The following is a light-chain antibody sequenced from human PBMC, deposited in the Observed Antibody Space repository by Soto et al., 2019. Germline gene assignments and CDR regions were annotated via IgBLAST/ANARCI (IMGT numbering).Light chain of an antibody. V-gene: IGLV2-18*02. CDR3: SSYTSSNTYV. CDR2: EVS. J-gene: IGLJ1*01. Sequence: QSVLTQPPSVSGSPGQSVAISCTGTSSDVGSYNRVSWYQQHPGTAPKVMIYEVSNRPSGVPDRFSGSKSGNTASLTISGLQAEDEADYYCSSYTSSNTYVFGTGTKLTVL. CDR1: SSDVGSYNR.